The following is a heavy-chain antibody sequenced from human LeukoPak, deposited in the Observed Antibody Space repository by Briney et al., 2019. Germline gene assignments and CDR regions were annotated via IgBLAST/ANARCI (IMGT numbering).Heavy chain of an antibody. CDR3: QMSGWSTGVDY. Sequence: GGSLRLSCAASGFTFSSYEMNWVRQAPGKGLEWVSYISSSGSTIYYADSVKGRFTISRDNSKNTLYLQMNSLRAEDTAVYYCQMSGWSTGVDYWGQGTLVTVSS. J-gene: IGHJ4*02. CDR1: GFTFSSYE. CDR2: ISSSGSTI. D-gene: IGHD6-19*01. V-gene: IGHV3-48*03.